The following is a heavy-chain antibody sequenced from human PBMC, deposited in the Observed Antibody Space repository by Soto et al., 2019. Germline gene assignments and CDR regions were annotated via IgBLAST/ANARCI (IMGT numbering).Heavy chain of an antibody. CDR2: INPSGGST. V-gene: IGHV1-46*01. Sequence: ASVKVSCKASGYTFTSYYMHWVRQAPGQGFEWMGIINPSGGSTSYAQKFQGRVTMTRDASTSTVYMELSSLRSEDTAVYYCASVRATRGELLLKLDYWGQGTLVTVSS. J-gene: IGHJ4*02. D-gene: IGHD3-10*01. CDR3: ASVRATRGELLLKLDY. CDR1: GYTFTSYY.